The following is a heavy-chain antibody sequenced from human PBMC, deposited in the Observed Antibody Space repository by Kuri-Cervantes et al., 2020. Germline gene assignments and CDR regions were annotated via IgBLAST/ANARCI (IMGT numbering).Heavy chain of an antibody. V-gene: IGHV1-2*02. J-gene: IGHJ4*02. CDR2: MNPNSGGT. D-gene: IGHD7-27*01. CDR1: GYTFTGYY. CDR3: AKSQGGPGDREVDS. Sequence: ASVKVSCKASGYTFTGYYVHWVRQAPGQGLEWMGWMNPNSGGTNSAQKFQGRVTMTRDTSINTAYMEPSRLRSDDTAVYYCAKSQGGPGDREVDSWGQGTLVTVSS.